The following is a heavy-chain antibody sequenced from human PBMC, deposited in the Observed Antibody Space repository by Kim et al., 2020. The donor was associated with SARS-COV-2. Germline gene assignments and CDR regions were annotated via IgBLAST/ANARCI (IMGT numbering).Heavy chain of an antibody. CDR3: AKGRYCSSTSCPDPQAFDY. V-gene: IGHV3-43*01. D-gene: IGHD2-2*01. J-gene: IGHJ4*02. Sequence: GRFTISRDNSKNSLYLQMNSLRTEDTALYYCAKGRYCSSTSCPDPQAFDYWGQGTLVTVSS.